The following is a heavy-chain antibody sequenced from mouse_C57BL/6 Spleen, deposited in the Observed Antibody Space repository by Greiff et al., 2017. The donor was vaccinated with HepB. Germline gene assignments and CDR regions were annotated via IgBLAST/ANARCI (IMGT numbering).Heavy chain of an antibody. CDR1: GYTFTSYW. CDR2: IDPSDSYT. CDR3: ERTDYYGSSDPLAY. J-gene: IGHJ3*01. Sequence: VQLQQSGAELVMPGASVKLSCKASGYTFTSYWMHWVKQRPGQGLEWIGEIDPSDSYTNYNQKFKGKSTLTVDKSSSTAYMQLSSLTSEDSAVYYCERTDYYGSSDPLAYWGQGTLVTVAA. V-gene: IGHV1-69*01. D-gene: IGHD1-1*01.